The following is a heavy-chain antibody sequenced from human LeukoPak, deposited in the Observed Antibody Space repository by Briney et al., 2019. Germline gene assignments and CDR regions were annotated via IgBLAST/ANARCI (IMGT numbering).Heavy chain of an antibody. V-gene: IGHV3-23*01. CDR1: GFTFSSYA. J-gene: IGHJ4*02. Sequence: GSLRLSCAASGFTFSSYAMSWVRQAPGKGLEGVSTISGGSGSTSYADSVRGRFTISRDNSKNTLYLQMNSLRAEDTAIYYCAKGDSSSWGVFDYWGQGTLVTVSS. D-gene: IGHD6-13*01. CDR3: AKGDSSSWGVFDY. CDR2: ISGGSGST.